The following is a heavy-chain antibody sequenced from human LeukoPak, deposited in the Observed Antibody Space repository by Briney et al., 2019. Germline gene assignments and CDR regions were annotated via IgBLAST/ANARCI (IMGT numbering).Heavy chain of an antibody. Sequence: ASVKVSCKASGYTFTSYAMNWVRQAPGQGLEWMGWINTDTGNPTYAQGFTGRFVFSLDTSVSTAYLQISSLKAEDTAVYYCATRITMVRGVMAQGNYWGQGTLVTVSS. D-gene: IGHD3-10*01. CDR2: INTDTGNP. J-gene: IGHJ4*02. CDR1: GYTFTSYA. V-gene: IGHV7-4-1*02. CDR3: ATRITMVRGVMAQGNY.